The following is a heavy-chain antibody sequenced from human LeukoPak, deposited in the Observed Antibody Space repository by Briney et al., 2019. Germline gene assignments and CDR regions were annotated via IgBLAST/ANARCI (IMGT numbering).Heavy chain of an antibody. Sequence: PGGSLRLSCAASGFTFSSYAMHWVRQAPGKGLEWVAVISYDGSNKYYADSVKGRFTISRDNSKNTLYLQMNSLRAEDTAVYYCASKGGEMATIRLFDYWGQGTLVTVSS. V-gene: IGHV3-30*04. CDR2: ISYDGSNK. D-gene: IGHD5-24*01. CDR3: ASKGGEMATIRLFDY. J-gene: IGHJ4*02. CDR1: GFTFSSYA.